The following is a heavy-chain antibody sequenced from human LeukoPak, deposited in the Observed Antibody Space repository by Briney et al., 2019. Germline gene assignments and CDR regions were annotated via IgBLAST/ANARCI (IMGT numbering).Heavy chain of an antibody. Sequence: GESLKISCKGSGYIFTNYWIAWVRQLPGKGLEWMGIIYPGDSNTRYSPSFQGQVTISVDKSISTAYLQWSSLKASDTAMYYCARGYCSGGSCYDAFDIWGQGTMVTVSS. J-gene: IGHJ3*02. CDR1: GYIFTNYW. CDR2: IYPGDSNT. CDR3: ARGYCSGGSCYDAFDI. V-gene: IGHV5-51*01. D-gene: IGHD2-15*01.